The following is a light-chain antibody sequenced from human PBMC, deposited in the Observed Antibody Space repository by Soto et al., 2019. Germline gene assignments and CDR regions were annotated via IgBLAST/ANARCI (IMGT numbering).Light chain of an antibody. CDR3: QQSYSTPPWT. V-gene: IGKV1-39*01. CDR1: QTISTY. Sequence: DIQMTQSPSSLSASVGDRVTITCRASQTISTYLNWYQQIPGKAPKLLIYAASSLQGGVPSRFXGSGSGTDFTLNISSLQPEDFATYYCQQSYSTPPWTFGQGTKVEIK. CDR2: AAS. J-gene: IGKJ1*01.